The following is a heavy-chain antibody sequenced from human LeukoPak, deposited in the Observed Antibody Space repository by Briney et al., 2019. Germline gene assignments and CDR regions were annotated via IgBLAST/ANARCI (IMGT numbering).Heavy chain of an antibody. CDR3: ARGYSSRGGYYYGMDV. CDR1: GGSISSYY. CDR2: IYYSGST. J-gene: IGHJ6*02. Sequence: SETLSLTCTVSGGSISSYYWSWIRQPPGKGLKWIGYIYYSGSTNYNPSLKSRVTISVDTSKNQFSLKLSSVTAADTAVYYCARGYSSRGGYYYGMDVWGQGTTVTVSS. V-gene: IGHV4-59*01. D-gene: IGHD6-13*01.